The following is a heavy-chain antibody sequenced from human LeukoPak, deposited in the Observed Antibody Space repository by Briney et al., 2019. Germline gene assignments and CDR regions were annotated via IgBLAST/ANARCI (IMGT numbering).Heavy chain of an antibody. Sequence: GRSLRLSCAASGFTFSHFWMSWSRQAPGKGLEWVASINSDGSEGYYADVVKGRFTISRDNAKNSLYLQINSLRAENTAVYYCARSSYSSSSSVWGQGTMVTVSS. V-gene: IGHV3-7*03. CDR1: GFTFSHFW. D-gene: IGHD6-6*01. CDR3: ARSSYSSSSSV. CDR2: INSDGSEG. J-gene: IGHJ3*01.